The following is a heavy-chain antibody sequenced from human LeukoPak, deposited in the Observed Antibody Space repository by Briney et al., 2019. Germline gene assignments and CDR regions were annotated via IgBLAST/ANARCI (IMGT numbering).Heavy chain of an antibody. CDR3: ARDLSSYSSGWSTSGY. J-gene: IGHJ4*02. Sequence: PGGSLRLSCAASGFTFSSYGMHWVRQAPGKGLEWVAVIWYDGSNKYYADSVKGRFTISRDNSKNTLYLQMNSLRAEDTAVYYCARDLSSYSSGWSTSGYWGQGTLVTVSS. V-gene: IGHV3-33*01. CDR2: IWYDGSNK. CDR1: GFTFSSYG. D-gene: IGHD6-13*01.